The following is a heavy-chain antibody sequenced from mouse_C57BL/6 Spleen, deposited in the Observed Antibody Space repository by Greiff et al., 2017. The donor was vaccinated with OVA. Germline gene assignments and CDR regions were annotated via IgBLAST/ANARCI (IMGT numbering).Heavy chain of an antibody. CDR1: GYAFSSSW. CDR3: ERDYGSSYGGSWFAY. D-gene: IGHD1-1*01. CDR2: IYPGDGDT. J-gene: IGHJ3*01. Sequence: QVQLKQSGPELVKPGASVKISCKASGYAFSSSWMNWVKQRPGKGLEWIGRIYPGDGDTNYNGKFKGKATLTADKSSSTAYMQLSSLTSEASAVYFCERDYGSSYGGSWFAYWGQGTLVTVSA. V-gene: IGHV1-82*01.